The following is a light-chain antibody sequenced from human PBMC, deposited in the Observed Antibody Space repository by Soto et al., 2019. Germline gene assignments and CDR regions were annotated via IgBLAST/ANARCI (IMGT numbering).Light chain of an antibody. CDR1: QSISSW. CDR2: DVS. Sequence: DIQMTQSPSTLSASVGDGVTIPCRASQSISSWLAWYQQKPGKAPNLLIYDVSSLGSGVPSRFSGSGSGTEFTLTITSLQPDDFATYYCQQYSTYPWTFGRGTKVDIK. J-gene: IGKJ1*01. V-gene: IGKV1-5*01. CDR3: QQYSTYPWT.